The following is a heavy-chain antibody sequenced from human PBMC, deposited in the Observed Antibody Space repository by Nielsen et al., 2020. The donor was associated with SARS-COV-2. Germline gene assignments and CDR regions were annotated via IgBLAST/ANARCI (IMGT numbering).Heavy chain of an antibody. CDR3: ARAGH. V-gene: IGHV1-46*01. J-gene: IGHJ4*02. CDR2: INPSGGST. CDR1: GYTFTSYY. Sequence: ASVKVSCKASGYTFTSYYMHWVRQAPGQGLEWMGIINPSGGSTNYAQNFQGRVTVTTDTSTSTVYMELRSLRSDDTAVYYCARAGHWGQGTLVTVSS.